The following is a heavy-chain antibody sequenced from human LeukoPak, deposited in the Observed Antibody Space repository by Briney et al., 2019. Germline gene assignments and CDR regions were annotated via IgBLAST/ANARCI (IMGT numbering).Heavy chain of an antibody. V-gene: IGHV3-23*01. CDR3: AKDPGGYDTYY. D-gene: IGHD3-22*01. CDR1: GFTFSNAW. J-gene: IGHJ4*02. CDR2: ISGSGGST. Sequence: GGSLRLSCAASGFTFSNAWMSWVRQAPGKGLEWVSAISGSGGSTYYADSVKGRFTISRDNSKNTLYLQMNSLRAEDTAVYYCAKDPGGYDTYYWGQGTLVTVSS.